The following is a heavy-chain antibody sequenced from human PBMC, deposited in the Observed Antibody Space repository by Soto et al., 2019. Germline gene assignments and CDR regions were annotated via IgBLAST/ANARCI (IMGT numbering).Heavy chain of an antibody. CDR1: GFTFSSYG. D-gene: IGHD2-2*01. CDR3: ARDTLGYCSSTSCYGPHYMDV. CDR2: IWYDGSNK. V-gene: IGHV3-33*01. Sequence: GGSLRLSCAASGFTFSSYGMHWVRQAPGKGLEWVAVIWYDGSNKYYADSVKGRFTISRDNSKNTLYLQMNSLRAEETAVYYCARDTLGYCSSTSCYGPHYMDVWGKGTTVTVSS. J-gene: IGHJ6*03.